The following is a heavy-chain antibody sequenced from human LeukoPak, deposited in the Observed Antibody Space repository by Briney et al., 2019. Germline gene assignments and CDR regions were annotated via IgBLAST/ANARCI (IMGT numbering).Heavy chain of an antibody. CDR1: GGSISSYY. V-gene: IGHV4-59*08. CDR3: ARHGYDDSGDYSYN. J-gene: IGHJ4*02. D-gene: IGHD3-22*01. Sequence: SETLSLTCTVSGGSISSYYWSWIRQPPGKGLEWIGYIYDSGNTNNNPSLKSRVTISVDTSKNQFSLKLSSVTAADTAVYYCARHGYDDSGDYSYNWGQGTLVTVSS. CDR2: IYDSGNT.